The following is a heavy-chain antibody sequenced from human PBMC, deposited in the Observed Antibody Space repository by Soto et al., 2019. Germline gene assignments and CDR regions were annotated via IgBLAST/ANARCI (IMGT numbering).Heavy chain of an antibody. CDR3: AKPQSGSYYAAFDV. J-gene: IGHJ3*01. D-gene: IGHD1-26*01. CDR2: ISGSTLST. CDR1: GLSFSDYP. V-gene: IGHV3-23*01. Sequence: EVQLLESGGGLVQPGGSLRLSCAVSGLSFSDYPMDWVGQAPGKGLEWVSRISGSTLSTNYADSVKGRFTISRDNSNNTLYLEMSSLRGEDTAVYYCAKPQSGSYYAAFDVWGQGTTVTVSS.